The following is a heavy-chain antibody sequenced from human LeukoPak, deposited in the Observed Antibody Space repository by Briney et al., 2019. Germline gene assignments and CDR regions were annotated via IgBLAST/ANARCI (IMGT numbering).Heavy chain of an antibody. CDR1: GFTFSSYS. D-gene: IGHD1-26*01. CDR2: ISSSSSYI. J-gene: IGHJ4*02. Sequence: GGSLRLSCAASGFTFSSYSMNWVRQAPGKGLEWVSSISSSSSYIYYADSVKGRFTISRDNAKNSLYLQMNSLRAEDTAVYYCARGTLSGSYFVGYWGQGTLVTVSS. CDR3: ARGTLSGSYFVGY. V-gene: IGHV3-21*01.